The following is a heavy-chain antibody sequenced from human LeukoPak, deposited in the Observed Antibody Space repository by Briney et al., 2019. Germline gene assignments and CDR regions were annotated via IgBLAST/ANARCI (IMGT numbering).Heavy chain of an antibody. D-gene: IGHD6-19*01. Sequence: GGSLRLSCAASGFNFSTYAMTWVRQAPGKGLEWVSGISGGGGNTYYADSVKGRFTISRDNSKNTLYLQMNSLRAEDTAVYSCAKDMRGSGLYTFDYWGQGTVVTVSS. CDR1: GFNFSTYA. V-gene: IGHV3-23*01. J-gene: IGHJ4*02. CDR3: AKDMRGSGLYTFDY. CDR2: ISGGGGNT.